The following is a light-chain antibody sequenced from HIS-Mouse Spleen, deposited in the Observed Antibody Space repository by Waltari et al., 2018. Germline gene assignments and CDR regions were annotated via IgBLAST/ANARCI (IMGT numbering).Light chain of an antibody. CDR2: RNN. CDR3: AAWDDSLSGPV. CDR1: SSNIGSNY. Sequence: QSVLTQPPSASGTPGQRVTISCSGSSSNIGSNYVYWYQQLPGTAPKLLIYRNNRWPSGVPDRCSGSESGTSASLAISGLRSEDEAEYYCAAWDDSLSGPVFGGGTKLTVL. V-gene: IGLV1-47*01. J-gene: IGLJ3*02.